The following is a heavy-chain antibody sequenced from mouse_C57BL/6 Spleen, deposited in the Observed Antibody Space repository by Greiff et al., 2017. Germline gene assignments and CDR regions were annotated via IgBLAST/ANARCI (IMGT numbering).Heavy chain of an antibody. CDR2: INSDGGST. CDR3: ARPPMVTTGPPY. J-gene: IGHJ3*01. V-gene: IGHV5-2*01. D-gene: IGHD2-2*01. CDR1: EFAFPSHD. Sequence: EVKLIESGGGLVQPGESLKLSCESNEFAFPSHDMSWVRKTPEKRLALVAAINSDGGSTYYPDTMERRFIISRDNTKKTLYLQMSSLRSEDTALYYCARPPMVTTGPPYWGQGTLVTVSA.